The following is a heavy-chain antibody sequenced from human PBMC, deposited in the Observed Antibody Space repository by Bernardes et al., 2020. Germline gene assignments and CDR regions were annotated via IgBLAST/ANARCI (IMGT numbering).Heavy chain of an antibody. CDR1: GGSISSYY. V-gene: IGHV4-59*01. Sequence: SETLSLTCTVSGGSISSYYWSWIRQPPGKGLEWIGYIYYSGSTNYNPSLKSRVTISVDTSKNQFSLKLSSVTAADTAVFYCARATLLWEGMDVWGQGTTVTVSS. CDR3: ARATLLWEGMDV. J-gene: IGHJ6*02. D-gene: IGHD3-10*01. CDR2: IYYSGST.